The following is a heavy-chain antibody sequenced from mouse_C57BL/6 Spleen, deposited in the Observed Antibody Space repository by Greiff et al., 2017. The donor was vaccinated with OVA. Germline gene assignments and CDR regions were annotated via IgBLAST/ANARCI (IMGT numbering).Heavy chain of an antibody. CDR1: GYTFTSYW. J-gene: IGHJ1*03. D-gene: IGHD1-1*01. Sequence: QVQLQQSGAELVRPGSSVKLSCKASGYTFTSYWMHWVKQRPIQGLEWIGNIDPSDSETHYNQKFKDKATLTVDKSSSTAYMQLSSLTSEDSAVYYCARSRDYYGSSYGYFDVWGTGTTVTVSS. CDR3: ARSRDYYGSSYGYFDV. CDR2: IDPSDSET. V-gene: IGHV1-52*01.